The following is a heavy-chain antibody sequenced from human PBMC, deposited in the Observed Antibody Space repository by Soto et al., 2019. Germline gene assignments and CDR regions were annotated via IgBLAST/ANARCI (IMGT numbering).Heavy chain of an antibody. CDR2: INPSGGST. CDR1: GYTFSSNY. V-gene: IGHV1-46*01. D-gene: IGHD3-10*01. CDR3: ARVPMVRRIYFDY. Sequence: ASVKVSCKASGYTFSSNYMHWVRQAPGQGLEWMGVINPSGGSTTYAQKFQGRVTMTRDTSTSTVYMELSSLRSEDTAVYYCARVPMVRRIYFDYWGQGTLVTVSS. J-gene: IGHJ4*02.